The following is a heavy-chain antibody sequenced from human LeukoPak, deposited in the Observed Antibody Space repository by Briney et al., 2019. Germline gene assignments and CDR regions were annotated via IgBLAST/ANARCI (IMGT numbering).Heavy chain of an antibody. J-gene: IGHJ4*02. D-gene: IGHD3-16*01. V-gene: IGHV3-30*03. CDR3: ARVFWGIIDY. CDR1: GFTFSTYG. CDR2: ISYDESNK. Sequence: PSGGSLRLSCAASGFTFSTYGMHWVRQAPGKGLEWVAVISYDESNKYYADSVKGRFTISRDNSKNTLYLQVNSLRAEDTAVYYCARVFWGIIDYWGQGTLVTVSS.